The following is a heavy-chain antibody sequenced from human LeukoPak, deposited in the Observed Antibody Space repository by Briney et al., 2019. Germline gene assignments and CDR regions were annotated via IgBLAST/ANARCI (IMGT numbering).Heavy chain of an antibody. CDR3: ATAYNSSFLDPYHAFDL. D-gene: IGHD3-22*01. J-gene: IGHJ3*01. Sequence: ASVKVSCKASGYSLSELAVHWVRQAPGKGLQWMGGFDLEDGETIYARNFQGRVTMTEDTSTDTAHMELSSPTSEDTALYFCATAYNSSFLDPYHAFDLWGQGTMVTVSS. CDR2: FDLEDGET. CDR1: GYSLSELA. V-gene: IGHV1-24*01.